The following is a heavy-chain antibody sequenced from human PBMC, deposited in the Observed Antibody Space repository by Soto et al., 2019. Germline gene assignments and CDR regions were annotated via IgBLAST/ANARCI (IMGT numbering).Heavy chain of an antibody. CDR2: IWYDGSNK. CDR3: AKDSSGWNIDY. J-gene: IGHJ4*02. Sequence: HVQLVESGGGVVQPGGSLRLSCAASGFTFSSYGMHWVRQAPGKGLEWVAVIWYDGSNKYYADSVKGRFTISRDNSKNTLYLQMNSLSADDTAVYYCAKDSSGWNIDYWGQGTLITVPS. CDR1: GFTFSSYG. V-gene: IGHV3-33*06. D-gene: IGHD6-19*01.